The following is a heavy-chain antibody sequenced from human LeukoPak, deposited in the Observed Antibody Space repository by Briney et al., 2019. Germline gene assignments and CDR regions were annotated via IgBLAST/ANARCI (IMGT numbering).Heavy chain of an antibody. CDR3: ARLTRQLSGSSNDY. V-gene: IGHV3-48*01. CDR1: GFTFSSYA. J-gene: IGHJ4*02. D-gene: IGHD3-10*01. Sequence: GGSLRLSCAASGFTFSSYAMNWVRQIPGKRLEWLSYISGTSSTIYYADSVKGRFTVSRDNAKNSLYLQMNSLRAEDTAVYYCARLTRQLSGSSNDYWGQGTLVTVSS. CDR2: ISGTSSTI.